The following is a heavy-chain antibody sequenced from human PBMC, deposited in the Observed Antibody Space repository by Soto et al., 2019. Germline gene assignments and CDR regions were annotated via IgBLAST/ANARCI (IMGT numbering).Heavy chain of an antibody. V-gene: IGHV1-69*13. CDR1: GGTFNNYP. CDR3: ARGRGYSGDDHYYYFGMDV. D-gene: IGHD5-12*01. Sequence: SVKVSCKASGGTFNNYPITWVRQAPGEGLEWMGGSIPIFGTANYAQKFQGRVTISVDESTSTAYMELSSLRSEDTAVYYCARGRGYSGDDHYYYFGMDVWGQGTTVTVSS. J-gene: IGHJ6*02. CDR2: SIPIFGTA.